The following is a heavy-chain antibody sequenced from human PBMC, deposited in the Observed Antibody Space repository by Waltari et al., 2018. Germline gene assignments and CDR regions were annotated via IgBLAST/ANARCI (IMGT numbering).Heavy chain of an antibody. CDR2: IYTSGST. J-gene: IGHJ4*02. CDR1: GCSISSYY. Sequence: QVQLQESGPGLVKPSETLSLPCTLSGCSISSYYWNLIRQPAGKGLEWIGRIYTSGSTNYNPSLKSRVTMSVDTSKNQFSLKLSSVTAADTAVYYCARHSSSWYQVVDYWGQGTLVTVSS. V-gene: IGHV4-4*07. CDR3: ARHSSSWYQVVDY. D-gene: IGHD6-13*01.